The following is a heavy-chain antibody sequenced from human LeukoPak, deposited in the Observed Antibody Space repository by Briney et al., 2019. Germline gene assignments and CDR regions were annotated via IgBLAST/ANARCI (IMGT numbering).Heavy chain of an antibody. J-gene: IGHJ4*02. Sequence: SETLSLTCTVSGYSISSDYYWAWIRQPPGKGLEWIGSIYHSGSTYYNPSLKSRVTLSVDTSKKQFSLKLSSVTAADTAVYYCARAYCVGDCTVLHIYFDNWGQGTLVTVSS. CDR2: IYHSGST. D-gene: IGHD2-21*02. V-gene: IGHV4-38-2*02. CDR1: GYSISSDYY. CDR3: ARAYCVGDCTVLHIYFDN.